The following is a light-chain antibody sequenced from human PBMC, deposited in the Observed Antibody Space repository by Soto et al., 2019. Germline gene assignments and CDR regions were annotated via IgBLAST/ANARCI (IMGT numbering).Light chain of an antibody. V-gene: IGKV3-20*01. CDR1: QSVSNSF. CDR2: AAS. J-gene: IGKJ1*01. Sequence: EVVLTQSPGTLSLSPGERASLSCRASQSVSNSFLAWYQQKAGQSPRLLIYAASARAIGIPDRFSGSGSGTDFTLTISRLEPEDFAVYYCQQYDSSTWTFGQGTKVDIK. CDR3: QQYDSSTWT.